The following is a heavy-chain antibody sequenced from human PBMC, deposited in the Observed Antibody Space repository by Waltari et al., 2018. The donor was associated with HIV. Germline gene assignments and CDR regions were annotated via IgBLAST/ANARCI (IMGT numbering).Heavy chain of an antibody. CDR3: ARDLASYGS. Sequence: EVQLVESGGGLVQPGGSLRLSCIASGFSFSPSWMTWVGQIPGKGLEWVANIKEDGSETYYVDSVKGRFTISRDNAKNSLYLQMNSLRAEDTALYYCARDLASYGSWGQGTLVTVSS. D-gene: IGHD5-18*01. CDR2: IKEDGSET. J-gene: IGHJ5*02. V-gene: IGHV3-7*01. CDR1: GFSFSPSW.